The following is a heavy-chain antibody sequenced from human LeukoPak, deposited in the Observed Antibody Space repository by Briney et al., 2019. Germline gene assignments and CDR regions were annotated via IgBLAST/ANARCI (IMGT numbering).Heavy chain of an antibody. D-gene: IGHD3-9*01. Sequence: GGSLRLSCAASGFTFSSYSMNWVRQAPGKGLEWVSSISSSSSYICYADSVKGRFTISRDNAKNSLYLQMNSLRAEDTAVYYCASDILTGRPATDAFDIWGQGTMVTVSS. CDR1: GFTFSSYS. V-gene: IGHV3-21*01. CDR3: ASDILTGRPATDAFDI. CDR2: ISSSSSYI. J-gene: IGHJ3*02.